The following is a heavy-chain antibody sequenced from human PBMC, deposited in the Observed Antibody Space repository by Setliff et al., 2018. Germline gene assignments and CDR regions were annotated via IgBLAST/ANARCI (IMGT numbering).Heavy chain of an antibody. J-gene: IGHJ5*02. CDR2: IYGSGSS. CDR1: GGSVSNSGFF. D-gene: IGHD2-15*01. Sequence: LSLTCTVSGGSVSNSGFFWGWLRQAPGKGLEWIGNIYGSGSSNYNASLKSRLIITRDTSKNQISLKLTSVTAADTAVYYCGRGFSRIEGWGNWFDPWGQGILVTVSS. CDR3: GRGFSRIEGWGNWFDP. V-gene: IGHV4-39*01.